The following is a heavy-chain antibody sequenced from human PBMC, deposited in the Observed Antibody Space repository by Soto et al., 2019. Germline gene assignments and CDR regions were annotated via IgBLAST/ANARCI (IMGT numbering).Heavy chain of an antibody. CDR2: IYHSGST. CDR3: ASIKYYYDSSGGN. V-gene: IGHV4-4*02. J-gene: IGHJ4*02. Sequence: SETLSLTSAVSGGSISSSNWWSWVRQPPGKGLEWIGEIYHSGSTNYNPSLKSRVTISVDKSKNQFSLKLSSVTAADTAVYYCASIKYYYDSSGGNWGQGTLVTVSS. D-gene: IGHD3-22*01. CDR1: GGSISSSNW.